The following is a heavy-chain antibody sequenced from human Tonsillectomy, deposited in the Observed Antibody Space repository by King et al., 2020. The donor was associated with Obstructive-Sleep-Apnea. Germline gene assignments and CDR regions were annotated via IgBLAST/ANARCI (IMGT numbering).Heavy chain of an antibody. CDR3: ARSSYYYSCVDY. CDR1: GGSIRSYY. D-gene: IGHD3-22*01. J-gene: IGHJ4*02. Sequence: VQLQESGPGLVKPSETLSLTCTVSGGSIRSYYWSWIRQPPGKGLEWIGYIYYSGSTNYNPSLKSRVTISVDTSKNQFSLKLNSVTAADTAVYYCARSSYYYSCVDYWGQGTPVTVSS. CDR2: IYYSGST. V-gene: IGHV4-59*01.